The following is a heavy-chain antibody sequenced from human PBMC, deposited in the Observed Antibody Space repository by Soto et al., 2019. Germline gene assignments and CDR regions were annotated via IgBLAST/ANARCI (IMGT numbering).Heavy chain of an antibody. CDR3: ARAWLQLYYYGMDV. Sequence: QVQLQQWGAGLLKPSETLSLTCAVYGGSFSGYYWSWIRQPPGKGLEWIGYIYYSGSTYYNPSLKSRVTISVDTSKNQFSLKLSSVTAADTAVYYCARAWLQLYYYGMDVWGQGTTVTVSS. CDR1: GGSFSGYY. V-gene: IGHV4-34*01. J-gene: IGHJ6*02. D-gene: IGHD5-12*01. CDR2: IYYSGST.